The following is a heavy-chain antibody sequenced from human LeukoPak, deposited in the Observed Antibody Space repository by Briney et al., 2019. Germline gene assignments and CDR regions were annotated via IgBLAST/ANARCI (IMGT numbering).Heavy chain of an antibody. V-gene: IGHV3-48*02. J-gene: IGHJ4*02. D-gene: IGHD5-12*01. CDR1: GFTFSNYG. Sequence: PGGSLRLSCAASGFTFSNYGMNWVRQAPGKRLEWVSYISSRSDSIYYADSVKGRFTISRDNAQNSLYLQMNRLRDEDTAVYYCARAMRSGYDYWGQGTLVTVSS. CDR3: ARAMRSGYDY. CDR2: ISSRSDSI.